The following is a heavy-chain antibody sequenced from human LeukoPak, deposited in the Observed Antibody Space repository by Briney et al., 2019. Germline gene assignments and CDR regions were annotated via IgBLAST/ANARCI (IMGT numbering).Heavy chain of an antibody. J-gene: IGHJ4*02. CDR2: IYYSGST. D-gene: IGHD3-3*01. CDR3: ARNYDFWSGYLDY. V-gene: IGHV4-59*01. CDR1: GGSISSYY. Sequence: SETLSLTCTVSGGSISSYYWSWIRQPPGKGLEWIGYIYYSGSTNYNPSLKSRVTISVDTSKNQFSLKLTSVTAADTAVYYCARNYDFWSGYLDYWGQGTLITVSS.